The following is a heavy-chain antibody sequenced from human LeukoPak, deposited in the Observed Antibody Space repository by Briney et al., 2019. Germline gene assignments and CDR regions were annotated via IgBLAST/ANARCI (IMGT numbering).Heavy chain of an antibody. V-gene: IGHV1-2*02. CDR3: ARGVTARGFYYYMDV. D-gene: IGHD2-21*02. J-gene: IGHJ6*03. Sequence: ASVKVSCKASGYTFTGYYMHWVRQAPGQGLEWMGWINPNSGGTNYAQKFQGRITMTRDTSISTAYMELSRLRSDDTAVYYCARGVTARGFYYYMDVWGKGTTLTISS. CDR2: INPNSGGT. CDR1: GYTFTGYY.